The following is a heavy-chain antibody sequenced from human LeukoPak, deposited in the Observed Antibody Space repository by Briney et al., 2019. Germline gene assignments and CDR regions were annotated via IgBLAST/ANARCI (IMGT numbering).Heavy chain of an antibody. Sequence: SETLSLTCTVSGYSISSGYYWGWIRQPPGKGLEWIGSIYYSGSTYYNPSLKSRVTISVDTSKNQFSLKLSSVTAADTAVYYCARSGSYLGYYYYMDVWGKGTTVTVSS. J-gene: IGHJ6*03. D-gene: IGHD7-27*01. CDR1: GYSISSGYY. CDR3: ARSGSYLGYYYYMDV. CDR2: IYYSGST. V-gene: IGHV4-38-2*02.